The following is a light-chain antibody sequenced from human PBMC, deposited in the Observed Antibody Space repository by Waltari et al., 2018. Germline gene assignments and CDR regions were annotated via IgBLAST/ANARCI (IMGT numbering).Light chain of an antibody. CDR2: ENI. Sequence: PPSVSGAPGQRVTISCTGSSSNFGAGYDVHWYQQLPGTAPKVLIYENINRPSGVPDRFSGSKSGTSASLAITGLQAEDEADYYCQSYDTGLKGYVFGTGTKVTVL. V-gene: IGLV1-40*01. CDR3: QSYDTGLKGYV. CDR1: SSNFGAGYD. J-gene: IGLJ1*01.